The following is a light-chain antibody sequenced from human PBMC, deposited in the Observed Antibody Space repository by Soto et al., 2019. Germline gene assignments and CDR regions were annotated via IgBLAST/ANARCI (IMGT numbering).Light chain of an antibody. CDR2: EGS. Sequence: QSALTQPASVSWSPGQSITISCTGTSSDVGSYNLVSWYQQHPGKAPKLMIYEGSKRPSGVSNRFSGSKSGNTASLTISGLQAEDEADYYCCSYAGSSTYAFGTGTKLTVL. CDR3: CSYAGSSTYA. CDR1: SSDVGSYNL. J-gene: IGLJ1*01. V-gene: IGLV2-23*01.